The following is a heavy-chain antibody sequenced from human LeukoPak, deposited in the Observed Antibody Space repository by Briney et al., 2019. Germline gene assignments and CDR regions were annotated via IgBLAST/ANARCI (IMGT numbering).Heavy chain of an antibody. CDR2: ISAYNGNT. D-gene: IGHD6-19*01. CDR3: ARAFSSGIAVAGTGYYFDY. V-gene: IGHV1-18*01. J-gene: IGHJ4*02. CDR1: GYTFTSYG. Sequence: ASVKVSCKASGYTFTSYGISWERQAPGQGLEWMGWISAYNGNTNYAQKLQGRDTMTTDTSTSTAYMELRSLRSDDTAVYYCARAFSSGIAVAGTGYYFDYWGQGTLVTVSS.